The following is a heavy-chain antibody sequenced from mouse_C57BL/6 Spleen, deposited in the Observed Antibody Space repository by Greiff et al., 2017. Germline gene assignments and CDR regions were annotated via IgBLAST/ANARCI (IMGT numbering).Heavy chain of an antibody. V-gene: IGHV1-76*01. J-gene: IGHJ1*03. CDR3: ARCHYYGSSYGYFDV. Sequence: VQLQQSGAELVRPGASVKLSCKASGYTFTDYYINWVKQRPGQGLEWIARIYPGSGNTYYNEKFKGKATLTAEKSSSTAYMQLSSLTSEASAVYFCARCHYYGSSYGYFDVWGTGTTVTVSS. CDR2: IYPGSGNT. CDR1: GYTFTDYY. D-gene: IGHD1-1*01.